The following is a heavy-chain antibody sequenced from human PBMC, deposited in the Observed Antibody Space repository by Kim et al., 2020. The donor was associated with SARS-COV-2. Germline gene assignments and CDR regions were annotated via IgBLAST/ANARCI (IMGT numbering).Heavy chain of an antibody. D-gene: IGHD3-3*01. CDR1: GDSVSRNTAA. CDR2: TYYRSQWFN. CDR3: ARALGQDFWSAYPYEDAFDI. V-gene: IGHV6-1*01. J-gene: IGHJ3*02. Sequence: SQTLSLTCAISGDSVSRNTAAWNWIRQSPSRGLEWLGRTYYRSQWFNDYAISVKSRITIKPDTSKNQFSLQLNSVTPEDTAVYYCARALGQDFWSAYPYEDAFDIWDQGTMVTVSS.